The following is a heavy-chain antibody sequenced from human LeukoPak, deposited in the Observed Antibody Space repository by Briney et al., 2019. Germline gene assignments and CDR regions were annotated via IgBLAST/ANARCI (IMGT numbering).Heavy chain of an antibody. Sequence: ASVKVSCKTSGYTFTDYYIHWVRQAPGQGLEWMGWIHPNSGGTNYAQKFQGRVTMTRDTSISTAYMELRSLRSDDTAVYYCARRDYYDSSGDDAFDIWGQGTMVTVSS. J-gene: IGHJ3*02. V-gene: IGHV1-2*02. D-gene: IGHD3-22*01. CDR1: GYTFTDYY. CDR2: IHPNSGGT. CDR3: ARRDYYDSSGDDAFDI.